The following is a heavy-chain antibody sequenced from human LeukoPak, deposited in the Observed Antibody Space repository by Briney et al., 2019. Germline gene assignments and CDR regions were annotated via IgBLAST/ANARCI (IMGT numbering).Heavy chain of an antibody. Sequence: PGGSLRLSCAASGFTFSRYDMNWVRQAPGKGLEWVSYIGSSGTTIYYTDSVKGRFTISRDNAKNTLYLQMYSLRAEDTAVYYCVKDYTRGGNYLNDAFDIWGPGTMVAVSS. V-gene: IGHV3-48*03. D-gene: IGHD1-26*01. CDR1: GFTFSRYD. J-gene: IGHJ3*02. CDR2: IGSSGTTI. CDR3: VKDYTRGGNYLNDAFDI.